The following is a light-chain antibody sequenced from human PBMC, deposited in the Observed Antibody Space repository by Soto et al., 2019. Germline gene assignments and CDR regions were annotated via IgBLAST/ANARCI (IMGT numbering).Light chain of an antibody. CDR1: QTVDSW. Sequence: DLQLTQSPSTLSASVGDRVSITCRASQTVDSWLAWYRQKPGRAPNLLIYKTTTLQSGVPSRFSGSGSGTEFTLTINSLQPDDFATYYCQQYMSYPWTFGQGTRVEIK. J-gene: IGKJ1*01. CDR2: KTT. V-gene: IGKV1-5*03. CDR3: QQYMSYPWT.